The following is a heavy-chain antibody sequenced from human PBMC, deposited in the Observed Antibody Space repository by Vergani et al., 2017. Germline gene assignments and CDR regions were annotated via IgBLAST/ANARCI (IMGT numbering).Heavy chain of an antibody. CDR2: ISYDGSNK. CDR1: GFTFSSYA. CDR3: ARGRGYSFRGEYDY. Sequence: QVQLVESGGGVVQPGRSLRLSCAASGFTFSSYAMHWVRQAPGKGLEWVAVISYDGSNKYYADSVKGRFTISRDNSKNTLYLQMNSLRAEDTAVYYCARGRGYSFRGEYDYWGQGTLVTVSS. D-gene: IGHD5-18*01. V-gene: IGHV3-30-3*01. J-gene: IGHJ4*02.